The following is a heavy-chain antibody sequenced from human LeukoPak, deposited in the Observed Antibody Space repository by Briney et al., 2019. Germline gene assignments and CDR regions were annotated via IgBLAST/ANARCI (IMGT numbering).Heavy chain of an antibody. CDR1: GFTFTSSA. CDR2: IVVGSGNT. CDR3: AARLQWATWPVDY. Sequence: SVKVSFKASGFTFTSSAVQWVRQARGQRGEWIGWIVVGSGNTNYAQKFQERVTITRDMSTSTAYMELSSLRSEDTAVYYCAARLQWATWPVDYWGQGTLVTVSS. J-gene: IGHJ4*02. V-gene: IGHV1-58*01. D-gene: IGHD5-18*01.